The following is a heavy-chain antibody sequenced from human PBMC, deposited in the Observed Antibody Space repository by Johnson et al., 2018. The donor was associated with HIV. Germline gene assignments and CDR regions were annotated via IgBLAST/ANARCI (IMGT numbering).Heavy chain of an antibody. CDR3: AREPRIAAFRDAFDI. D-gene: IGHD6-6*01. V-gene: IGHV3-7*01. CDR1: GFPFSSFW. J-gene: IGHJ3*02. CDR2: INQDGSEK. Sequence: VQLVESGGGLVQPGGSLRLSCVVSGFPFSSFWMHWVRQTPGKGLEWVANINQDGSEKYYVDSARGRFTLSRDNAKNSLYLQMSSLRAEDTAVYYCAREPRIAAFRDAFDIWGQGTMVTVSS.